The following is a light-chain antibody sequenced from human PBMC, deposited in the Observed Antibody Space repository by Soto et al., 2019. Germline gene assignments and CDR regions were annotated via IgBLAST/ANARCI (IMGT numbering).Light chain of an antibody. Sequence: QVSLSVFTLSAKIGDRVTITCRASQSINSWLAWYQQKPGKAPKLLIYKASSLESGVPSTFSGSGSGTEFTLTISSLQPDDFATYYSQQYSAFSALSFGGG. CDR1: QSINSW. V-gene: IGKV1-5*03. CDR3: QQYSAFSALS. CDR2: KAS. J-gene: IGKJ4*01.